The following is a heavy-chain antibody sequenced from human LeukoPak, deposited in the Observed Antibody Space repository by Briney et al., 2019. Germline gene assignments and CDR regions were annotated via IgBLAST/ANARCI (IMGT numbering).Heavy chain of an antibody. J-gene: IGHJ6*03. CDR3: ARAPTWSSTSYNYYYMDV. Sequence: GASVKVSCKASGGTFSSYAISWVRQATGQGLEWMGWMNPNSGNTGYAQKFQGRVTMTKNTSISTAYMELSSLRSEDTALYYCARAPTWSSTSYNYYYMDVWGKGTTVTISS. CDR1: GGTFSSYA. V-gene: IGHV1-8*02. CDR2: MNPNSGNT. D-gene: IGHD3-3*01.